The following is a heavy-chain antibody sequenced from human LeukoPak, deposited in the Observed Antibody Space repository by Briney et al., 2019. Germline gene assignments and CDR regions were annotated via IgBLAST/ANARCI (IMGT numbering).Heavy chain of an antibody. D-gene: IGHD3-22*01. CDR2: VIPILDIS. CDR3: ARTNYYDSSGSQGPGTFYYGLDV. Sequence: SVKVPCKASGGTFSSYGITWVRQAPGQGLEWMGRVIPILDISNYAQMFQDRVTITADKSTSTAYMELSSLRSEDTAVYFCARTNYYDSSGSQGPGTFYYGLDVWGQGTTVTVSS. V-gene: IGHV1-69*04. J-gene: IGHJ6*02. CDR1: GGTFSSYG.